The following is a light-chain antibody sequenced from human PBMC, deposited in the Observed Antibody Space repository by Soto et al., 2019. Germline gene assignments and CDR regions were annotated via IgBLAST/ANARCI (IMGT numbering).Light chain of an antibody. Sequence: QSALTQPASVSGSPGQSITISCTGTNSDVGGYNYVSWYQQHPGKAPKLRIYEVTNRPSGVSHRFSGSKSGNTASLTISGLQAEAEADYYCSSYTTSTALRVFGGGTKLTVL. CDR2: EVT. V-gene: IGLV2-14*01. CDR3: SSYTTSTALRV. CDR1: NSDVGGYNY. J-gene: IGLJ3*02.